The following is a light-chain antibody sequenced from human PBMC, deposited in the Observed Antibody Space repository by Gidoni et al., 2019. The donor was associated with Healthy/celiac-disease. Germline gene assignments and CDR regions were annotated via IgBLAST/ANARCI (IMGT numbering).Light chain of an antibody. CDR3: QQYNSYLWT. V-gene: IGKV1-5*03. Sequence: DIQMTQSPSTLSASVGDRVTITCRASQSISSWFALYQQKPGKAPKLLIYKASSLESGVPSRFSGSGSRTEFTLTISSLQPDDFATYYCQQYNSYLWTFGQGTKVEIK. CDR1: QSISSW. J-gene: IGKJ1*01. CDR2: KAS.